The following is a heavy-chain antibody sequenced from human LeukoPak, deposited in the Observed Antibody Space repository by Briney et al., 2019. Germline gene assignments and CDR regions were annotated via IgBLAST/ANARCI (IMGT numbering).Heavy chain of an antibody. J-gene: IGHJ4*02. V-gene: IGHV4-38-2*02. CDR2: IYHSGST. CDR3: AREYNFWYYFDY. CDR1: GGSISSGYY. Sequence: SETLSLTCTVSGGSISSGYYWGWIRQPPGKGLEWIGSIYHSGSTYYNPSLKSRVTISVDTSKNQFSLKLSSVTAADTAVYYCAREYNFWYYFDYWGQGTLVTVSS. D-gene: IGHD5-24*01.